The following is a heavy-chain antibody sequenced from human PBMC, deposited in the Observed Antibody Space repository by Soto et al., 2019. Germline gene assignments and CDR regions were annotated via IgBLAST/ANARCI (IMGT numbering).Heavy chain of an antibody. J-gene: IGHJ3*02. CDR2: IYHSGST. CDR3: ARAHGSGLGAFDI. V-gene: IGHV4-30-2*01. Sequence: QLQLQESGSGLVKPSQTLSLTCAVSGGSISSGGYSWSWIRQPPGKGLEWIGYIYHSGSTYYNPALKSRVTISVDRSKNQFSLKLSSVTAADTAVYYCARAHGSGLGAFDIWGQGTMVNVSS. CDR1: GGSISSGGYS. D-gene: IGHD3-10*01.